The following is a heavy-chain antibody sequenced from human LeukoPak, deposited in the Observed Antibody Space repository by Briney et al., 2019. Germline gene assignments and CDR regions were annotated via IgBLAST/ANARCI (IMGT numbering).Heavy chain of an antibody. Sequence: GGSLRLSCAASGFTFSSYSMNWVRQAPGKGLEWVSSISSSSYIYYADSVKGRFTISRDNAKNSLYLQMNSLRAEDTAVYYCAREDIVVVPAAIQEDAFDIWGQGTMVTVSS. D-gene: IGHD2-2*02. J-gene: IGHJ3*02. CDR1: GFTFSSYS. CDR2: ISSSSYI. V-gene: IGHV3-21*01. CDR3: AREDIVVVPAAIQEDAFDI.